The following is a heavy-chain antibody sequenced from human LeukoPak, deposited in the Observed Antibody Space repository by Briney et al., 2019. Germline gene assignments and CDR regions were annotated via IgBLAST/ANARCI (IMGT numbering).Heavy chain of an antibody. J-gene: IGHJ4*02. CDR1: GGSISSDY. D-gene: IGHD6-19*01. CDR2: IYYTGAT. Sequence: SETLSLTCTVSGGSISSDYWTWIRQPPGKGLEWIGYIYYTGATSYNPSLKSRVTISVDTSKRQFSLKLTSVTAADTAVYYCARYGGSGWVIDNWGQGTLVTVSS. CDR3: ARYGGSGWVIDN. V-gene: IGHV4-59*08.